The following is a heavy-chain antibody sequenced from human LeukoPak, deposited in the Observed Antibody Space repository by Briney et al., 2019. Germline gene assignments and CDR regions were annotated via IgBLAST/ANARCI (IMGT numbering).Heavy chain of an antibody. D-gene: IGHD5-24*01. V-gene: IGHV3-23*01. CDR1: GFVLSSYV. J-gene: IGHJ4*02. CDR2: MSGRFGNI. CDR3: ARGGYNYYFED. Sequence: PGGSLRLSCAASGFVLSSYVMNWVRQAPGKGLEWVSAMSGRFGNIYYADSVKGRFAISRDNSGNMVYLQMNNLRAEDTAVYYCARGGYNYYFEDWGQGTLVTVSS.